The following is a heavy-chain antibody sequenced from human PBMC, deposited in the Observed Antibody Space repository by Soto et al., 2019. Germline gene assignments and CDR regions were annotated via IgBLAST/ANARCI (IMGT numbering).Heavy chain of an antibody. CDR2: FYDSGYT. D-gene: IGHD3-10*01. CDR1: GGSISSYY. J-gene: IGHJ2*01. Sequence: QVQLQESGPGLVKPSETLSLTCTVSGGSISSYYWSWIRQPPEKGLEWIGYFYDSGYTHHNPSLKSRVTISVDTSKNQFSLKLNSVTAADTAVYYCARARSGSYGFWYFDLWGRGTLVTVSS. V-gene: IGHV4-59*01. CDR3: ARARSGSYGFWYFDL.